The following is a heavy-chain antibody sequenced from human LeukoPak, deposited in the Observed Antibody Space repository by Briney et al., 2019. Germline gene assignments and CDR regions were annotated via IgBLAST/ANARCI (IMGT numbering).Heavy chain of an antibody. CDR2: ITSSRTYI. CDR1: RFTFSTYS. V-gene: IGHV3-21*01. CDR3: AKDRCSNGIGCYYYYMEV. J-gene: IGHJ6*03. D-gene: IGHD2-8*01. Sequence: PGGSLRLSCAASRFTFSTYSMNWVRQAPGKGLEWVSSITSSRTYIYYADSVKGRFTISRDNAKNALYLQMNSLRVEDTAVYYCAKDRCSNGIGCYYYYMEVWGKGTTVTISS.